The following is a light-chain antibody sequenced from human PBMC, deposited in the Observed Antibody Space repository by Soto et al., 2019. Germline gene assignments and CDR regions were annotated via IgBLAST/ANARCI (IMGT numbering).Light chain of an antibody. V-gene: IGKV1-12*01. CDR2: AAS. J-gene: IGKJ1*01. CDR1: QGISSW. Sequence: DIQMTQSPSSVSASVGDRVTITCRASQGISSWLAWYQQKPGKAPKLLIYAASSLQFGVPSRFSGSGSETEFTLTISSLQPDDFAIYYCQHYKSYPWTFGQGTKVDIK. CDR3: QHYKSYPWT.